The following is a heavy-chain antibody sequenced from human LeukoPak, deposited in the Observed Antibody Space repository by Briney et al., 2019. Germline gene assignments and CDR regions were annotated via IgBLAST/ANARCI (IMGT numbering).Heavy chain of an antibody. CDR1: GFKLSRNG. CDR2: IRYDATKK. Sequence: PGGSLRLPCAASGFKLSRNGMHWVRQAPGKGLEWVAFIRYDATKKFYGDSVRGRFTISRDDSKNTLYLQMNNLRQEDTAVYFCARDFDDVNGDYYYIPDFWGQGVLVTVSS. D-gene: IGHD3-22*01. V-gene: IGHV3-30*02. J-gene: IGHJ4*02. CDR3: ARDFDDVNGDYYYIPDF.